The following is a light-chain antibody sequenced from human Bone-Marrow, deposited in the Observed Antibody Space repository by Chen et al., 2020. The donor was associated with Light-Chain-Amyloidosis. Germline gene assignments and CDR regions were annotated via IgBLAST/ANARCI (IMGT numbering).Light chain of an antibody. CDR2: DDS. CDR1: NIGSTS. J-gene: IGLJ3*02. Sequence: SYVLTQPSSVSVAPGQTATSACGGNNIGSTSVHWYQQTPGQAPLLVVYDDSYRPSGIPERLSGSNSGNTATLTISRVEAGDEADYYCQVWDRSSDRPMFGGGTKLTVL. V-gene: IGLV3-21*02. CDR3: QVWDRSSDRPM.